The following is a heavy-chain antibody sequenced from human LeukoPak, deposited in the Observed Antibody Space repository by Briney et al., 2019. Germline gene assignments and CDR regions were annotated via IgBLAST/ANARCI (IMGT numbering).Heavy chain of an antibody. CDR2: IYTSGDT. Sequence: PSETLSLTCTVSGGSVTRGAYSWTWIRQPVGKGLEWIGRIYTSGDTRYNPSLKSRVTISVGASNNQFSLKLSSVTAADTAVYYCAREMDGIVVVPAAGGAGTRNYYYMDVWGKGTTVTVSS. CDR3: AREMDGIVVVPAAGGAGTRNYYYMDV. CDR1: GGSVTRGAYS. D-gene: IGHD2-2*01. V-gene: IGHV4-61*02. J-gene: IGHJ6*03.